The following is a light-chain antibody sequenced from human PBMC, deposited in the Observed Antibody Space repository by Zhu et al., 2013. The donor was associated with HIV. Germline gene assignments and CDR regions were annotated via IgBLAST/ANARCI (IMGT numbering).Light chain of an antibody. V-gene: IGKV1-13*02. CDR1: QGISSA. J-gene: IGKJ3*01. CDR2: DAS. Sequence: IQLTQSPSSLSASVGDRVTITCRASQGISSALAWYQQKPVKTPKLLIYDASTLESGVPSRFSGSGSGTDFTLTISSLQPEDFATYYCQQFNSYPFTFGPGTKVDIE. CDR3: QQFNSYPFT.